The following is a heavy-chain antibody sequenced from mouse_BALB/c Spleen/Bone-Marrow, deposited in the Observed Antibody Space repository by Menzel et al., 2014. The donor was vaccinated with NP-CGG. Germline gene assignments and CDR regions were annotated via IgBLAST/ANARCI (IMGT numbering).Heavy chain of an antibody. CDR3: AREVLRDYFDY. CDR1: GFAFSSYD. V-gene: IGHV5-12-1*01. D-gene: IGHD1-1*01. J-gene: IGHJ2*01. CDR2: ISSGGGST. Sequence: EVKVVESGGGLVKPGVSLKLSCAASGFAFSSYDMSWVRQTPEKRLEWVAYISSGGGSTYYPDTVKGRFTISRDNAKNTLYLQMSSLKSEDTAMYYCAREVLRDYFDYWGQGTTLTVSS.